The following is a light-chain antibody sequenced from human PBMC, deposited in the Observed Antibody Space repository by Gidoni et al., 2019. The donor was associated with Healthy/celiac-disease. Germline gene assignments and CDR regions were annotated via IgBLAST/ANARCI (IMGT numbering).Light chain of an antibody. V-gene: IGKV3-20*01. CDR2: GAS. CDR1: QSVSSSY. CDR3: QQYGRT. J-gene: IGKJ3*01. Sequence: EIVLTQSPGTLSLPPGERATLSCRASQSVSSSYLAWDQQKPGQAPRLLIYGASSRATGIPDRFSGSGSGTDFTLTISRLEPEDFAVYYCQQYGRTFGPGTKVDIK.